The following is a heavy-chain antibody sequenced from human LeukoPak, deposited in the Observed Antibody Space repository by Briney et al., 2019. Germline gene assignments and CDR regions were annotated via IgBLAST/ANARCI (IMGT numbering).Heavy chain of an antibody. CDR3: ARDLSGTYSVY. D-gene: IGHD1-26*01. CDR1: GYTFTSYY. V-gene: IGHV1-46*01. Sequence: ASVKVSCKASGYTFTSYYMHWVRQAPGQGLEWMGIINPSGGSTSYAQKFQGRVTMTRDTSTSTVCMELSSLRSEDTAVYYCARDLSGTYSVYWGQGTLVTVSS. CDR2: INPSGGST. J-gene: IGHJ4*02.